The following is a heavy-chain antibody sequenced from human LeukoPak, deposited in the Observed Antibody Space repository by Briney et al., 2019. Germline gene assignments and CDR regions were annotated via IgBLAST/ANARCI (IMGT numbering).Heavy chain of an antibody. Sequence: GGSLRLSCAASGFTFSSYGMHWVRQAPGKGLEWVAVIWYDGSNKYYTDSVKGRFTISRDNSKNTLYLQMNSLRAEDTAVYYCASGESSGPGGDYWGQGTLVTVSS. CDR2: IWYDGSNK. CDR3: ASGESSGPGGDY. V-gene: IGHV3-33*01. CDR1: GFTFSSYG. J-gene: IGHJ4*02. D-gene: IGHD3-22*01.